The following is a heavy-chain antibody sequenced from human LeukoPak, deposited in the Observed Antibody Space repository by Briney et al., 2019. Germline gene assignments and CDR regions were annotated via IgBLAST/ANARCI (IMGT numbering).Heavy chain of an antibody. Sequence: GGSLRLSCAASGFTFSDYYMSWIRQAPGKGLEWVSYISSSSSTIYYADSVKGRFTISRDNAKNSLYLQMNSLRAEDTAVYYCARDRAQIAIVLEPSGHKKIVDYYYMDAWGIGTTVTVSS. CDR3: ARDRAQIAIVLEPSGHKKIVDYYYMDA. CDR1: GFTFSDYY. D-gene: IGHD2/OR15-2a*01. J-gene: IGHJ6*03. CDR2: ISSSSSTI. V-gene: IGHV3-11*04.